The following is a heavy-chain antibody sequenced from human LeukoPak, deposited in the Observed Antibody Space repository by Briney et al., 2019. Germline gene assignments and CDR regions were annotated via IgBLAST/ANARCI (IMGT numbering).Heavy chain of an antibody. Sequence: PSETLSLTCTVSGGSISSYYWSWIRQPPGKGLEWIGYIYHSGSTKYNPSLKSRVTISVDTSKNQFSLQLNSVTPEDTAVYYCARKASGAFDIWGQGTMVTVSS. CDR3: ARKASGAFDI. V-gene: IGHV4-59*12. CDR1: GGSISSYY. J-gene: IGHJ3*02. CDR2: IYHSGST.